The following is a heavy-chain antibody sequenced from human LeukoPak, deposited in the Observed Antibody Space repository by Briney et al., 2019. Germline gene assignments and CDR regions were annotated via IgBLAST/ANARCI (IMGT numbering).Heavy chain of an antibody. V-gene: IGHV1-2*02. CDR3: ARDGVGYYDSSGYYYFQH. J-gene: IGHJ1*01. CDR1: GYTFTGYY. Sequence: ASVKVSCKASGYTFTGYYMHWVRQAPGQGLEWMGWINPNSGGTKYAQKFQGRVTMTRDTSISTAYMELSRLRSDETAVYYCARDGVGYYDSSGYYYFQHWGQGTLVTVST. D-gene: IGHD3-22*01. CDR2: INPNSGGT.